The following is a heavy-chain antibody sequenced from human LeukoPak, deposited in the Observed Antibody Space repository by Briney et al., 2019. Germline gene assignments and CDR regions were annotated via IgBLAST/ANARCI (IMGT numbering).Heavy chain of an antibody. V-gene: IGHV4-34*01. D-gene: IGHD6-19*01. Sequence: SETLSLTCAVYGGSFSGYYWSWIRQPPGKGLEWIGEINHSGSTNYNPSPKSRVTISVDTSKNQFSLKVTSVTAADTAVYYCARQRIAVAATEFDSWGQGTLVTVSS. J-gene: IGHJ4*02. CDR2: INHSGST. CDR3: ARQRIAVAATEFDS. CDR1: GGSFSGYY.